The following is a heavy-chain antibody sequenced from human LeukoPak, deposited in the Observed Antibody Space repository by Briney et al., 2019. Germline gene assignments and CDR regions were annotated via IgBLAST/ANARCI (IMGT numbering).Heavy chain of an antibody. D-gene: IGHD6-19*01. Sequence: ASVKVSCKASGYTFTSYGISWVPQSPGQGHEWRGCISAYNGKTNKAQKFKGRVPMPTDTSTSTAYMGLRSLRSDDTAVYYCARDDGSGWYRSYYYYGMDVWGQGTTVTVSS. V-gene: IGHV1-18*01. CDR2: ISAYNGKT. CDR1: GYTFTSYG. CDR3: ARDDGSGWYRSYYYYGMDV. J-gene: IGHJ6*02.